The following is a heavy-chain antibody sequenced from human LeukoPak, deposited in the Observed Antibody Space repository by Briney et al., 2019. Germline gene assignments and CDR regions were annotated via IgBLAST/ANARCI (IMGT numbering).Heavy chain of an antibody. J-gene: IGHJ4*02. CDR2: IIPIFGTA. CDR1: GYTFTSYD. V-gene: IGHV1-69*13. Sequence: SVKVSCKASGYTFTSYDISWVRQAPGQGLEWMGGIIPIFGTANYAQKFQGRVTITADESTSTAYMELSSLRSEDTAVYYCARIGPLLWFGELFSDYWGQGTLVTVSS. D-gene: IGHD3-10*01. CDR3: ARIGPLLWFGELFSDY.